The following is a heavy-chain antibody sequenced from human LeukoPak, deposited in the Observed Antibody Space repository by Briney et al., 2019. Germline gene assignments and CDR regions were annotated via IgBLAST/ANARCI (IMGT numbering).Heavy chain of an antibody. J-gene: IGHJ4*02. Sequence: SVKVSCNASGGTFSSYAISWVRQAPGQRLEWMGGIIPIFGTANYAQKFQGRVKITADESTSTAYMELSSLRSDDTAYYFCARVQYYNILTGSFQYWGQGTLVTVSS. CDR1: GGTFSSYA. CDR3: ARVQYYNILTGSFQY. CDR2: IIPIFGTA. V-gene: IGHV1-69*13. D-gene: IGHD3-9*01.